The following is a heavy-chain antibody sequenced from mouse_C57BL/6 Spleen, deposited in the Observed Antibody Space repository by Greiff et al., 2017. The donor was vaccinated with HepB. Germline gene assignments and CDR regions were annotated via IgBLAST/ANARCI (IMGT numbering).Heavy chain of an antibody. CDR2: INPNNGGT. V-gene: IGHV1-26*01. D-gene: IGHD1-2*01. Sequence: EVQLQQSGPELVKPGASVKISCKASGYTFTDYYMNWVKQSHGKSLEWIGDINPNNGGTSYNQKFKGKATLTVDKSSSTAYMERRSLTSEDSAVYYCAKGYYGSDYWGQGTTLTVSS. J-gene: IGHJ2*01. CDR1: GYTFTDYY. CDR3: AKGYYGSDY.